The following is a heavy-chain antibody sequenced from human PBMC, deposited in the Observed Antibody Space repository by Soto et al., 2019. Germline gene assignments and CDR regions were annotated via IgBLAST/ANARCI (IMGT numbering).Heavy chain of an antibody. Sequence: GGSLRLSCAASGFTFSSYSMNWVRQAPGKGLEWVSSISSSSSYIYYAESVKGRFTISRDNAKNSLNLKINSLRAEDTTVYYCSRDLYSSSARYFDYWGQGTLVTVSS. CDR3: SRDLYSSSARYFDY. V-gene: IGHV3-21*01. CDR2: ISSSSSYI. D-gene: IGHD6-6*01. J-gene: IGHJ4*02. CDR1: GFTFSSYS.